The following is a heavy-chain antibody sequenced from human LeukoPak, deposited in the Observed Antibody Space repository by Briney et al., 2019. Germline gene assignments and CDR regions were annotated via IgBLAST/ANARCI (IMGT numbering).Heavy chain of an antibody. Sequence: PGGALRLSCTASGFIFRDYGMHWVRQGPGKGLGWVAFVRFGGSGKYYADSVKGRFIISRDDSENTLYLQLNSLRVEDTGLYYCAKEGGVGGLDYWGQGTLVTVSA. J-gene: IGHJ4*02. CDR1: GFIFRDYG. CDR2: VRFGGSGK. V-gene: IGHV3-30*02. D-gene: IGHD3-16*01. CDR3: AKEGGVGGLDY.